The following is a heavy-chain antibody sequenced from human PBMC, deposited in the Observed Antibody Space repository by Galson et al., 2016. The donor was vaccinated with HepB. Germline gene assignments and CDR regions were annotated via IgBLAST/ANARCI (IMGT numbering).Heavy chain of an antibody. Sequence: SLRLSCAASGFTLSGYSMNWVRQTPGKGLEWVSYITSRSTAIYYADSVKGRFTISRDNARNSLYLQMNSLRAEDTAVYYCAREGTGSSSFIYYYYGMDVWGQGTTVTVSS. J-gene: IGHJ6*02. D-gene: IGHD6-13*01. CDR3: AREGTGSSSFIYYYYGMDV. CDR2: ITSRSTAI. CDR1: GFTLSGYS. V-gene: IGHV3-48*04.